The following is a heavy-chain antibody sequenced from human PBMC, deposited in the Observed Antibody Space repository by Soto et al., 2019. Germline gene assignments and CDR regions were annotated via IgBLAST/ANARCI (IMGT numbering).Heavy chain of an antibody. CDR2: IYYSGST. D-gene: IGHD3-22*01. J-gene: IGHJ6*02. V-gene: IGHV4-59*01. Sequence: SETRYRTWTVPGSSISSYYWSGRRQPPGKGLEWIGYIYYSGSTNYNPSLKSRVTISVDTSKNQFSLKLSSVTAADTAVYYCARVGFDSSGPNGMDVWGQGTTVTVSS. CDR1: GSSISSYY. CDR3: ARVGFDSSGPNGMDV.